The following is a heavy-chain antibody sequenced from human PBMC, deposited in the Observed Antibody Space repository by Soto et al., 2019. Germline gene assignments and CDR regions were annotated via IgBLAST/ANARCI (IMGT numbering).Heavy chain of an antibody. CDR1: GFTFSSYA. Sequence: QVQLVESGGGVVQPGRSLRLSCAASGFTFSSYAMHWVRQAPGKGLEWVAVISYDGSNKYYADSVKGRFTISRDNSKNPLYLQMNSLRAEDTAVYYCARHGLVVVTARGLDYWGQGTLVTVSS. J-gene: IGHJ4*02. V-gene: IGHV3-30-3*01. CDR2: ISYDGSNK. CDR3: ARHGLVVVTARGLDY. D-gene: IGHD2-21*02.